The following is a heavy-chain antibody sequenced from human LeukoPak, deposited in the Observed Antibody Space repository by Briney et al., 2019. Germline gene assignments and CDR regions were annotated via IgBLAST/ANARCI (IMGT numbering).Heavy chain of an antibody. V-gene: IGHV3-30*02. Sequence: GGSLRLSCAASGFTFSSYGMHWVRQAPGKGLEWVAFIRYDGSNKYYADSVKGRFTISRDNSKNTLYLQMNSLRAEDTAVYYCAKDYPEDYYYYYMDVWGKGTTVTVSS. D-gene: IGHD1-14*01. CDR2: IRYDGSNK. CDR3: AKDYPEDYYYYYMDV. CDR1: GFTFSSYG. J-gene: IGHJ6*03.